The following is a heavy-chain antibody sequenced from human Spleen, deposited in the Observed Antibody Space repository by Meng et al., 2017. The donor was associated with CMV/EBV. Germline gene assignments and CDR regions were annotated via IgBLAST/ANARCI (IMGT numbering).Heavy chain of an antibody. D-gene: IGHD2-15*01. J-gene: IGHJ4*02. V-gene: IGHV3-9*01. CDR2: ISWNSGSM. CDR1: GFTFDDYA. CDR3: AKERCSGGSCYLDY. Sequence: SLKISCAASGFTFDDYAMHWVRQAPGKGLEWVSGISWNSGSMGYADSVKGRFTISRDNAKNSLYLQMNSLRAEDTALYYCAKERCSGGSCYLDYWGQGTLVTVSS.